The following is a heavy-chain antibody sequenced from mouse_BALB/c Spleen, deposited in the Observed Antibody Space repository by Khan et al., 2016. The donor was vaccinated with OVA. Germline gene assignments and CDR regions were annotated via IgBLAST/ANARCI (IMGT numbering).Heavy chain of an antibody. D-gene: IGHD2-4*01. CDR3: ARGGGSTMMTGGYAMDY. CDR1: GFTFSSFG. Sequence: EVELVESGGGLVQPGGSRKLSCAASGFTFSSFGMHWVRQAPEKGLEWVAYISSGSSTIYYADTVKGRFTISRDNPKNTLFLQMTSLRSEDTAMYYCARGGGSTMMTGGYAMDYWGQGTSVTVSS. CDR2: ISSGSSTI. V-gene: IGHV5-17*02. J-gene: IGHJ4*01.